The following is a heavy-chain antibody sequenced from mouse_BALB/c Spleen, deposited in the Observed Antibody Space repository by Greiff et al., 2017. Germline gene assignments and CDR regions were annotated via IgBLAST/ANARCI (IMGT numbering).Heavy chain of an antibody. J-gene: IGHJ4*01. Sequence: LQQPGSELVRPGASVKLSCKASGYTFTSYWMHWVKQRPGQGLEWIGNIYPGSGSTNYDEKFKSKATLTVDTSSSTAYMQLSSLTSEDSAVYYCTRNGWLLLMDYWGQGTSVTVSS. CDR2: IYPGSGST. CDR1: GYTFTSYW. D-gene: IGHD2-3*01. V-gene: IGHV1S22*01. CDR3: TRNGWLLLMDY.